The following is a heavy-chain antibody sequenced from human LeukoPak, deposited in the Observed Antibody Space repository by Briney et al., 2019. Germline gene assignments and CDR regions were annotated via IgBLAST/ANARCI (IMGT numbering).Heavy chain of an antibody. Sequence: GGTLRLSCAASGFTFSSYGMSWVRQAPGKGLEWVSAISGSGGSTYYADSVKGRFTISRDNSKNTLYLQMNSLRAEDTAVYYCAILEPEVFDYWGQGTLVTVSS. CDR2: ISGSGGST. CDR3: AILEPEVFDY. D-gene: IGHD1-14*01. V-gene: IGHV3-23*01. J-gene: IGHJ4*02. CDR1: GFTFSSYG.